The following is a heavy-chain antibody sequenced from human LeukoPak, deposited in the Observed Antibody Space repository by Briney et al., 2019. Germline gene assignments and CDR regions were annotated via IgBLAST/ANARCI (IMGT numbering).Heavy chain of an antibody. CDR3: AKSYRTQDYSSSYGHFQD. V-gene: IGHV3-23*01. CDR2: ISGGGDRT. D-gene: IGHD6-13*01. CDR1: GFTFSSYA. Sequence: PGGSLRLSCAASGFTFSSYAMTWVRQAPGKGLEWVSIISGGGDRTYYADSVQGRFTISRDNFKNTLFLQMNSLRAEDTAVYFCAKSYRTQDYSSSYGHFQDWGQGTLVTVSS. J-gene: IGHJ1*01.